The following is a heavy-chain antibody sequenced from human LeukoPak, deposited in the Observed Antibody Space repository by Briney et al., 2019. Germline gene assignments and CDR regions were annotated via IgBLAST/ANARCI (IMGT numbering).Heavy chain of an antibody. CDR2: ISAYNGNT. CDR3: ATSTTGTTWFDP. D-gene: IGHD1-1*01. J-gene: IGHJ5*02. CDR1: GYSFTSNV. Sequence: GASVKVSCKASGYSFTSNVISWVRQAPGQGLEWMGWISAYNGNTNYAQKLQGRVTMTTDTSTSTAYMELRSLRSDDTAVYYCATSTTGTTWFDPWGQGTLVTVSS. V-gene: IGHV1-18*01.